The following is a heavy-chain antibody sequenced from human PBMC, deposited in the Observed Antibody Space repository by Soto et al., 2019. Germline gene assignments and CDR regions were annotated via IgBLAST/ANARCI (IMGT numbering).Heavy chain of an antibody. J-gene: IGHJ4*02. D-gene: IGHD3-22*01. CDR3: TTDITMIVVAYFDY. Sequence: GSLRLSCAASGFTFSNAWMSWARQAPGKGLEWVGRIKSKTDGGTTDYAAPVKGRFTISRDDSKNTLYLQMNSLKTEDTAVYYCTTDITMIVVAYFDYWGQGTLVTVSS. CDR1: GFTFSNAW. CDR2: IKSKTDGGTT. V-gene: IGHV3-15*01.